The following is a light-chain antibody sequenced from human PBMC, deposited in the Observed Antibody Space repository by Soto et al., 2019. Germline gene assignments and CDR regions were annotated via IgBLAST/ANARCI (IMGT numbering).Light chain of an antibody. CDR1: SSNIGSNP. CDR2: SNN. J-gene: IGLJ1*01. Sequence: QSALTQPPSASGTPRQKVTISCSGSSSNIGSNPVNWYQQLPGTAPKLLIYSNNQRPSGVPDRFSGSKSGTSASLAISGLQSEDEADYYCAAWDDSLNGYVFGTGTKVTVL. CDR3: AAWDDSLNGYV. V-gene: IGLV1-44*01.